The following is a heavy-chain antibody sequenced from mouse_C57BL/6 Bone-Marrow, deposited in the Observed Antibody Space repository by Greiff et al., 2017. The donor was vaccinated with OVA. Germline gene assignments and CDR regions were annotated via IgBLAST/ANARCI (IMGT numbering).Heavy chain of an antibody. CDR3: ARYSYPWDGSSYWYFDV. Sequence: EVKVEESGGGLVQPGGSLSLSCAASGFTFTDYYMSWVRQPPGKALEWLGFIRNKANGYTTEYSASVKGRFTISRDNSQSILYLQMNALRAEDSATYYCARYSYPWDGSSYWYFDVWGTGTTVTVSS. D-gene: IGHD1-1*01. CDR2: IRNKANGYTT. V-gene: IGHV7-3*01. CDR1: GFTFTDYY. J-gene: IGHJ1*03.